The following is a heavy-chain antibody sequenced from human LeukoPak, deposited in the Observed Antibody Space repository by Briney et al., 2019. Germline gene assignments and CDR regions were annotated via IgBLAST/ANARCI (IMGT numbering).Heavy chain of an antibody. Sequence: SETLSLTCTVSGGSISSSSYYWGWIRQPPGKGLEWIGSIYYSGSTYYNPSLKSRVTISVDTSKNQFSLKLSSVTAADTAVYYCARGHYVWGSYRLGYFDYWGQGTLVTVSS. J-gene: IGHJ4*02. V-gene: IGHV4-39*07. CDR1: GGSISSSSYY. D-gene: IGHD3-16*02. CDR3: ARGHYVWGSYRLGYFDY. CDR2: IYYSGST.